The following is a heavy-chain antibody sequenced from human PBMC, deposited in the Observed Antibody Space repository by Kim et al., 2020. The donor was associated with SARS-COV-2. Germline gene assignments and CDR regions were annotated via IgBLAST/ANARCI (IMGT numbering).Heavy chain of an antibody. Sequence: GGSLRLSCAASGFTFSSYAMHWVRQAPGKGLEWVAVISYDGSNKYYADSVKGRFTISRDNSKNTLYLQMNSLRAEDTAVYYCARDHGPQWLTDWYFDLWGRGTLVTVSS. V-gene: IGHV3-30*04. CDR1: GFTFSSYA. CDR3: ARDHGPQWLTDWYFDL. D-gene: IGHD6-19*01. CDR2: ISYDGSNK. J-gene: IGHJ2*01.